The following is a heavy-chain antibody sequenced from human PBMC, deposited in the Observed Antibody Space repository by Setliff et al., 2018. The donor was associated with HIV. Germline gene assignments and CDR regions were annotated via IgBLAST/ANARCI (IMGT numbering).Heavy chain of an antibody. CDR3: AREPRTTMIRNAFDI. CDR2: VHYSGAT. Sequence: SETLSLTCTVSGGSISGHYWSWIRQPPGKGLEWIGSVHYSGATNPNPSLKSRVTISVDTSKNQFSLKLSSVTAADTAVYYCAREPRTTMIRNAFDIWGQGTMVTVSS. J-gene: IGHJ3*02. D-gene: IGHD3-22*01. CDR1: GGSISGHY. V-gene: IGHV4-59*11.